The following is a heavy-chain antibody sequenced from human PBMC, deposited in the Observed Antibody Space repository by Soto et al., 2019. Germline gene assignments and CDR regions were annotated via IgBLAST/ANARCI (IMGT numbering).Heavy chain of an antibody. CDR1: DYSFTNYG. J-gene: IGHJ4*02. Sequence: ASLKVSCNASDYSFTNYGISWVRQAPGQGLEWMGRIIPICDKKNYAQKFQGRVTGTADDSTSTAYMERSSLRSEDTTVYYCASGTYYRDSSGGYYFDYWGRGTLVTVSS. CDR3: ASGTYYRDSSGGYYFDY. CDR2: IIPICDKK. D-gene: IGHD3-22*01. V-gene: IGHV1-69*13.